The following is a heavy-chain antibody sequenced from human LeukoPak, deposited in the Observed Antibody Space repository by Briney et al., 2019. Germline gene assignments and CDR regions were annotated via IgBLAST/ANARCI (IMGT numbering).Heavy chain of an antibody. CDR3: ARPRYYYGSGSYELDY. CDR2: IKQDGSEK. J-gene: IGHJ4*02. Sequence: LGGSLRLSCAASGFTFSSYWMSWVRQAPGKGLEWVANIKQDGSEKYYVDSVKGRFTISRDNAKNSLYLQMNSLRAEDTAVYYCARPRYYYGSGSYELDYWGQGTLVTVSS. V-gene: IGHV3-7*01. CDR1: GFTFSSYW. D-gene: IGHD3-10*01.